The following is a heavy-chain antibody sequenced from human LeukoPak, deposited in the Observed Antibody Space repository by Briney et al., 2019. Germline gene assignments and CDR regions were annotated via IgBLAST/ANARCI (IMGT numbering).Heavy chain of an antibody. CDR1: GFTFSNYA. V-gene: IGHV3-30*02. Sequence: PGGSLRLSCAASGFTFSNYAMHWVRQAPGKGLEWVSLIHYDGSYQYYRDSVKGRFTISRDNSKNMVSLQMNSLRAEDTAVYYCVRDTFSPDAFDIWGQGTMVTVAS. J-gene: IGHJ3*02. CDR2: IHYDGSYQ. D-gene: IGHD3-16*01. CDR3: VRDTFSPDAFDI.